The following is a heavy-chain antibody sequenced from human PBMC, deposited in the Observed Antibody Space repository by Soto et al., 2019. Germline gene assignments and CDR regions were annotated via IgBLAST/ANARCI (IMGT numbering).Heavy chain of an antibody. CDR1: SGTVNSGDFF. J-gene: IGHJ3*01. D-gene: IGHD2-21*02. CDR3: AILFCRGDCSLGGGFDV. CDR2: IYYSGSA. Sequence: PSETLSLTCTVSSGTVNSGDFFWTWMRQRPGEGLEWIGYIYYSGSAYYNPSLNSRVTMSMDKSHNQFTLKLSSVTAADTAVYYCAILFCRGDCSLGGGFDVGGQGKMVTVSS. V-gene: IGHV4-31*03.